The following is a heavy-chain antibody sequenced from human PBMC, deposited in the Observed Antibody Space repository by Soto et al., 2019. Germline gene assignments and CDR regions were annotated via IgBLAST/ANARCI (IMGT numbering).Heavy chain of an antibody. CDR1: GFIFSNYA. V-gene: IGHV3-23*01. J-gene: IGHJ4*02. Sequence: EVQLLESGGGLVQPGGSLRVSCTASGFIFSNYAMSWVRQAPEKGLEWVSTISDSGDNRYYADFVKGRVIISRDNSKSSLYLEMNSLRADDTAVYFCAKSPLSLVRGKTVPFHYFDSWGQGKLVTVSS. D-gene: IGHD3-10*01. CDR3: AKSPLSLVRGKTVPFHYFDS. CDR2: ISDSGDNR.